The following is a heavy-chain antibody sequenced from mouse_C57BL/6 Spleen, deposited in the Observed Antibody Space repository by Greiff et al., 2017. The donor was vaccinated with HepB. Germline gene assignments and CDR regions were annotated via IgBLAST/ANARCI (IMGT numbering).Heavy chain of an antibody. Sequence: EVHLVESGGGLVKPGGSLKLSCAASGFTFSSYTMSWVRQTPEKRLEWVATISGGGGNTYYPDSVMGRFTISRDNAKNTLYLQMSSLRSEDTALYYCARQNYDGYYDYAMDYWGQGTSVTVSS. CDR1: GFTFSSYT. CDR3: ARQNYDGYYDYAMDY. J-gene: IGHJ4*01. D-gene: IGHD2-3*01. CDR2: ISGGGGNT. V-gene: IGHV5-9*01.